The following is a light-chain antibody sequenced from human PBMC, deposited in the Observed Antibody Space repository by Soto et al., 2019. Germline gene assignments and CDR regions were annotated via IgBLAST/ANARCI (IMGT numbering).Light chain of an antibody. J-gene: IGLJ1*01. CDR2: XXS. V-gene: IGLV2-8*01. CDR3: SSYAGSNNLGV. CDR1: SSDVGGYNY. Sequence: QSALTQPPSASGSPGQSVTISCTGTSSDVGGYNYVSWYQQHPGKAPXLMIYXXSXXXXXXPDRFXGSKSGNTXSXTVSGXXXXXXXXXYCSSYAGSNNLGVFGTGTKLTVL.